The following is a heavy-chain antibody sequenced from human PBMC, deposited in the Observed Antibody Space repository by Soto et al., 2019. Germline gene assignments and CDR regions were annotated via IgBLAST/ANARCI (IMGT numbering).Heavy chain of an antibody. CDR1: GYSFTSYW. CDR3: AGGGVRGVITRTRDYYGMDV. J-gene: IGHJ6*02. Sequence: PGESLKISCKGSGYSFTSYWINWVRQMPGKGLEWMGRIDPSDSYTNYSPSFQGQVTISADKSISTAYLQWSSLKASDTAMYYCAGGGVRGVITRTRDYYGMDVWGQGTTVTVSS. CDR2: IDPSDSYT. V-gene: IGHV5-10-1*04. D-gene: IGHD3-10*01.